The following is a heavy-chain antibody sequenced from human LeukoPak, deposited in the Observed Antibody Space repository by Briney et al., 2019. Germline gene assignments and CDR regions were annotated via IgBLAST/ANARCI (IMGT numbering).Heavy chain of an antibody. CDR1: GYTFTGYY. CDR3: ARDHRSIFGEVLGSFDI. J-gene: IGHJ3*02. V-gene: IGHV1-2*02. D-gene: IGHD3-3*01. Sequence: ASVKVPCKASGYTFTGYYIHWVRQAPGQGLEWMAWINPNSGGANYAQKFQGRVTLTRDTSISTAYMELSSLRSDDTAVYYCARDHRSIFGEVLGSFDIWGQGTMVTVSS. CDR2: INPNSGGA.